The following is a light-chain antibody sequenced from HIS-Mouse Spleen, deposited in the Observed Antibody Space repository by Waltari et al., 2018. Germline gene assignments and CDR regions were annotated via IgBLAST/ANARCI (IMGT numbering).Light chain of an antibody. V-gene: IGLV3-10*01. Sequence: SYDLTQPPSVSVSPGQTARITCSGDAFPKKYAYWYQKKSGQAPVLVIYEDSKRPSGIPERFSGSSSGTMATLTISGAQVEDEADYYCYSTDSSGNHRVFGGGTKLTVI. CDR3: YSTDSSGNHRV. CDR1: AFPKKY. CDR2: EDS. J-gene: IGLJ2*01.